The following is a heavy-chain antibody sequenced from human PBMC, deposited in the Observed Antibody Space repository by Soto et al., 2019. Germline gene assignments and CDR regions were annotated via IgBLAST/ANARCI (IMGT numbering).Heavy chain of an antibody. J-gene: IGHJ4*02. CDR3: ARDIAAAGPLDY. V-gene: IGHV3-11*01. CDR1: GFTFRDYY. Sequence: LILSCAASGFTFRDYYMGWIRQAPGKGLEWVSYISSSGSTIYYADSVKGRFTISRDNAKNSLYLQMNSLRAEDTAVYYCARDIAAAGPLDYWGQGTLVTVSS. CDR2: ISSSGSTI. D-gene: IGHD6-13*01.